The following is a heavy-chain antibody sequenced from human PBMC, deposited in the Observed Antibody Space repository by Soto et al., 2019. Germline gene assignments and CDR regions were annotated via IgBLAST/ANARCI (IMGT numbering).Heavy chain of an antibody. CDR1: GFTFSSYS. Sequence: PGGSLRLSCAASGFTFSSYSMNWVRQAPGKGPEWVSAISGGGGQTYYLESVKGRFTISRDNSKNTVSLLLNSLRADDTAVYYCAKEGSPPFFQHWGQGTLVTVS. CDR3: AKEGSPPFFQH. CDR2: ISGGGGQT. V-gene: IGHV3-23*01. J-gene: IGHJ4*02. D-gene: IGHD3-10*01.